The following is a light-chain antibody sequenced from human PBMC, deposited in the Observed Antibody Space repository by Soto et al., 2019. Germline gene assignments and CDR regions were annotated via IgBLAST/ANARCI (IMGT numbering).Light chain of an antibody. J-gene: IGKJ1*01. CDR2: LGS. Sequence: DIVLTQSPLSLPVTPGEPASISCRSSQSLLHTNGYNYLDWYLQKPGQSPQLLIYLGSNRASGVPDRFSGSGSGTDFTLEISRVEAADVGIYYCMQALQTPPAFGQGTKVEIK. CDR1: QSLLHTNGYNY. CDR3: MQALQTPPA. V-gene: IGKV2-28*01.